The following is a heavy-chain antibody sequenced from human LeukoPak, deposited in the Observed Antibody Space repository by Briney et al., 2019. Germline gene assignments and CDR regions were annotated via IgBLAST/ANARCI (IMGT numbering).Heavy chain of an antibody. D-gene: IGHD3-10*01. V-gene: IGHV3-48*01. CDR3: AKDGGWYYGSGSYTDP. CDR1: GLTFSSYS. Sequence: PGGSLRLSCAASGLTFSSYSMNWVRQAPGKGLEWVSYISSRSATIYYADSVKGRFTISRDNAKNSLYLQMNSLRAEDTAVYYCAKDGGWYYGSGSYTDPWGQGTLVTVSS. CDR2: ISSRSATI. J-gene: IGHJ5*02.